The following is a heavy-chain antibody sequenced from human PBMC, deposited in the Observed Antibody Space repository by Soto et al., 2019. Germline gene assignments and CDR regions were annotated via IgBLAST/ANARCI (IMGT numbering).Heavy chain of an antibody. CDR3: TTLACVAPVFTHFEY. D-gene: IGHD5-12*01. J-gene: IGHJ4*02. CDR2: IKNKAHGEST. CDR1: GFSFNNAC. V-gene: IGHV3-15*01. Sequence: EGTLVESGGGLVKHAVSLSLSCAASGFSFNNACMNWVLQPPGKGLEWVGGIKNKAHGESTDYAAPVKGRFSISRVDVKNMLSRQMTSLKTEATGVKFCTTLACVAPVFTHFEYWGQANLVTASS.